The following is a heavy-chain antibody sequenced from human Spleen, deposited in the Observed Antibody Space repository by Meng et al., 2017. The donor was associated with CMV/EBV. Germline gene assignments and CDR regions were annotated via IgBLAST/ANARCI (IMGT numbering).Heavy chain of an antibody. CDR1: EFTFSSYW. CDR3: ARAFPRSSAFGVVFDF. J-gene: IGHJ4*02. D-gene: IGHD3-3*01. V-gene: IGHV3-74*01. Sequence: GESLKISCAASEFTFSSYWMHWVRQAPGKGLVWVSRINSDGSSTSYADSVKGRFTISRDNSKSSLYLQMNSLRAEDTAIYYCARAFPRSSAFGVVFDFWGQGTLVTVSS. CDR2: INSDGSST.